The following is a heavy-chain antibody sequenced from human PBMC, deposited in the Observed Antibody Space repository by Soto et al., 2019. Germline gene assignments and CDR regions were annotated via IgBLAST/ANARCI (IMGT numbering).Heavy chain of an antibody. CDR2: ITGRGDTT. CDR1: GFPFGDHA. J-gene: IGHJ5*02. V-gene: IGHV3-23*01. D-gene: IGHD1-26*01. Sequence: PGGSLRLSCAASGFPFGDHAMHWVRQAPGKGLEWVSAITGRGDTTYYADSVKGRFTVSRDNSKNTLFLQMTSLRAEDTAVYYCAKDLYVQPPSGWFDPWGQGTVVTVSS. CDR3: AKDLYVQPPSGWFDP.